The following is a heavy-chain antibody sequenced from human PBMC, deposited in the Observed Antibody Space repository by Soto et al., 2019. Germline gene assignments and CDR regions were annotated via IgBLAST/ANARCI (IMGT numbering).Heavy chain of an antibody. V-gene: IGHV1-18*01. J-gene: IGHJ3*02. D-gene: IGHD2-2*01. CDR1: GYTFTSYG. CDR3: ARLKGYCSSTSCKPAYTQPNAFDI. Sequence: QVQLVQSGAEVKKPGASVKVSCKASGYTFTSYGISWVRQAPGQGLEWMGWISAYNGKTNYAQKLQGRVTMTTDTSTSTAYMELRSLRSDDTAVYYCARLKGYCSSTSCKPAYTQPNAFDIWGQGTMVTVSS. CDR2: ISAYNGKT.